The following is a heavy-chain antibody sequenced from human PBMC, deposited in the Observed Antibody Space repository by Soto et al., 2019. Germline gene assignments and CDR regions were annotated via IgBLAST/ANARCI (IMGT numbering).Heavy chain of an antibody. CDR3: APRPAYDTSTGYYPFDY. V-gene: IGHV2-5*02. CDR2: IYWDDGK. D-gene: IGHD3-9*01. J-gene: IGHJ4*02. CDR1: LFSLISSGVG. Sequence: XGPTLLNPPQTLSLTCTFSLFSLISSGVGVAWIRKPPGKALEWLALIYWDDGKRYSPSLKTRLNITKDTSKNQVVLTLTNVDPVDTATYYCAPRPAYDTSTGYYPFDYWGQGSLVP.